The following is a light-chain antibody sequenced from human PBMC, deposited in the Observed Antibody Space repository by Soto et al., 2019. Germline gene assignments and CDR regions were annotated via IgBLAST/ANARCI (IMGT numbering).Light chain of an antibody. J-gene: IGLJ3*02. CDR1: SSDVGSYDL. CDR3: CSSAGDNSWV. V-gene: IGLV2-23*02. Sequence: LTQPASVSGSPGQSITVSCTGTSSDVGSYDLVSWYQQHPGQAPKVMIYGVTKRPSGVSNRFSGNRSGNTASLTISGLQAEDEPEYYCCSSAGDNSWVFGGGTKVTVL. CDR2: GVT.